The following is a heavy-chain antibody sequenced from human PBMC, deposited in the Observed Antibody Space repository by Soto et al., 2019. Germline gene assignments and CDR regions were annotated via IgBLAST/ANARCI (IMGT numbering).Heavy chain of an antibody. CDR2: IMQDGSQK. CDR1: GFTFSAYW. V-gene: IGHV3-7*03. CDR3: ARPLDYDSSGYYAFDI. J-gene: IGHJ3*02. D-gene: IGHD3-22*01. Sequence: PGGTLRLSCEASGFTFSAYWMSWVRQAPGKGLEWVANIMQDGSQKYLVDSVKGRFTISRDNAKNSLYLQMNSLRAEDTAVYYCARPLDYDSSGYYAFDIWGQGTMVTVSS.